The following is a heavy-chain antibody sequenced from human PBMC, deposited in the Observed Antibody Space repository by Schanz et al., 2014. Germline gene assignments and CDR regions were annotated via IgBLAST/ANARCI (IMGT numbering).Heavy chain of an antibody. CDR2: ISGDGTTT. CDR1: GFTFSVYW. D-gene: IGHD1-26*01. Sequence: EVQLVESGGGLVQPGGSLRLSCAASGFTFSVYWMHWVRQPPGKGLVSVSRISGDGTTTSYADSVKGRFTISRDNAENSLYLQMSSLRAEDTAVYYCASSSYRLLSYYYAMDVWGQGTTVTVSS. J-gene: IGHJ6*02. V-gene: IGHV3-74*01. CDR3: ASSSYRLLSYYYAMDV.